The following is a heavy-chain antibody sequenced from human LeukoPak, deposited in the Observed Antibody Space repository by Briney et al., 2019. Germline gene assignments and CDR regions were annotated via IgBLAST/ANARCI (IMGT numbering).Heavy chain of an antibody. CDR1: GFTFSNAW. V-gene: IGHV3-15*01. CDR2: IKSKTDGGTT. Sequence: GGSLRLSCAASGFTFSNAWMSWVRQAPGKGLEWVGRIKSKTDGGTTDYAAPVKGRFTISRDDSKNTLYLQMNSLKTEDTAVYYCTTFERDYYYMDVWGKGTTVTISS. CDR3: TTFERDYYYMDV. J-gene: IGHJ6*03.